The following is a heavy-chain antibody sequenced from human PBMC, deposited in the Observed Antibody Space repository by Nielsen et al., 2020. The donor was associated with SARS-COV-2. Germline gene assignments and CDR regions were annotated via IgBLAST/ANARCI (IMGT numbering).Heavy chain of an antibody. V-gene: IGHV4-59*01. CDR3: ARGTRISSWYY. CDR1: GNSISSYY. D-gene: IGHD6-13*01. J-gene: IGHJ4*02. Sequence: SETLSLTCSVSGNSISSYYWSWIRQRPGKGLEWIGDMHYRGSTNYNPSLKSRVTISVDTSKNQFSLKLTSVTAADTAVYYCARGTRISSWYYWGQGTLVTVSS. CDR2: MHYRGST.